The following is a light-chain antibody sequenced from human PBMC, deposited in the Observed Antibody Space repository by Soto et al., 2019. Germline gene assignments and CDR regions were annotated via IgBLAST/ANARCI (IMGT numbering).Light chain of an antibody. V-gene: IGLV1-40*01. CDR1: RSNIQAHYD. Sequence: QSVVTQPPSESGAPGQMVTISFTRNRSNIQAHYDVLSYHQLTGTAPTLLIYGNSNRPSGVPDRFSGSKSGTSASLAITGLQAEDEADYYCHSYDNSLSVYVFGTGTKVTVL. J-gene: IGLJ1*01. CDR2: GNS. CDR3: HSYDNSLSVYV.